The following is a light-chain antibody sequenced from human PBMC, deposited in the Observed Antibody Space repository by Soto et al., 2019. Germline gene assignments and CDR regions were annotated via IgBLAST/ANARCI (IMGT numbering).Light chain of an antibody. J-gene: IGKJ1*01. CDR3: QQYNGYWT. V-gene: IGKV1-5*03. Sequence: DIQMTQSPSTLSASVGDRVTITCRASQSISDSLAWYQQKPGKAPKLLIYEASSLKSGVPSRFSGSRSGTEYTLTISSMQPEDFATYYCQQYNGYWTFGQGTKVEIK. CDR2: EAS. CDR1: QSISDS.